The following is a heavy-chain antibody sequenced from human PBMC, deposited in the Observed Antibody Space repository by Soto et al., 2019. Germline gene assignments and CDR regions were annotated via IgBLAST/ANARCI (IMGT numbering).Heavy chain of an antibody. CDR1: VFTLTTYT. CDR2: ITSSSGHI. J-gene: IGHJ6*02. V-gene: IGHV3-21*01. Sequence: LILSCVASVFTLTTYTMNWVRQASGKGLEWVSSITSSSGHIYYADSVKGRFTISRDNARNSLYLQMNSLRAEDTAVYYCVRERGPSSLYGMDVWGQGTTVTVSS. CDR3: VRERGPSSLYGMDV.